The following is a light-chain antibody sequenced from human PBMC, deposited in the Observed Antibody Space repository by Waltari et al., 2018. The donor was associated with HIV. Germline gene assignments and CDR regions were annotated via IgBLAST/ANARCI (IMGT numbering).Light chain of an antibody. J-gene: IGLJ2*01. V-gene: IGLV2-23*02. CDR1: SSDVGSYNL. Sequence: QSALTQPASVSGSPGQSTPISCTGTSSDVGSYNLFSWYQQHPGKAPKLMIYEVSKRPSGVSNRFSGSKSGNTASLTISGLQAEDEADYYCCSYAGSSTLFGGGTKLTVL. CDR3: CSYAGSSTL. CDR2: EVS.